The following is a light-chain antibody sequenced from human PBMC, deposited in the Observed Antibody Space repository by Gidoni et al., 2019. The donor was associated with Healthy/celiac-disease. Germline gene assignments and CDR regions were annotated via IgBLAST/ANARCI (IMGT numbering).Light chain of an antibody. CDR3: QSYDSSLSGSGPRV. Sequence: SSSNIGAGYDVHWYQQLPGTAPKLLIYGNSNRPSGVPDRFSCSKSGTSASLAITGLQAEDEADYYCQSYDSSLSGSGPRVFGGGTKLTVL. CDR1: SSNIGAGYD. CDR2: GNS. J-gene: IGLJ3*02. V-gene: IGLV1-40*01.